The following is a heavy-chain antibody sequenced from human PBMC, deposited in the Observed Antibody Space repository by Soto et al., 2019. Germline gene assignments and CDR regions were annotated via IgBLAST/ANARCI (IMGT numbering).Heavy chain of an antibody. CDR3: AIGSGWGYYFDY. V-gene: IGHV4-34*01. J-gene: IGHJ4*02. CDR2: INHSGST. D-gene: IGHD6-19*01. Sequence: SETLSLTCAVYGGSFSDYYWSWIRQPPGKGLEWIGEINHSGSTNYNPSLKSRVTISVDTSKNQFSLKLSSVTAADTAVYYCAIGSGWGYYFDYWGQGTLVTVSS. CDR1: GGSFSDYY.